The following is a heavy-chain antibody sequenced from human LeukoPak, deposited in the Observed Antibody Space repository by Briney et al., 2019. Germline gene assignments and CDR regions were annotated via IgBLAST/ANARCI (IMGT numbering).Heavy chain of an antibody. Sequence: SETLSLTCAVYGGSFSGYYWSWIRQPPGKGLEWIGEINHSGSTNYNPSLKSRVTISVDTSKNQFSLKLSSVTAADTAVYYCARRRRITMIVVVITFIFDYWGQGTLVTVSS. J-gene: IGHJ4*02. CDR2: INHSGST. D-gene: IGHD3-22*01. CDR3: ARRRRITMIVVVITFIFDY. CDR1: GGSFSGYY. V-gene: IGHV4-34*01.